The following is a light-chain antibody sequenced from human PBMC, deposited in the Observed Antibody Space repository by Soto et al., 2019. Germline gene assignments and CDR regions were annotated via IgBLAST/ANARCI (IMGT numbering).Light chain of an antibody. CDR2: EVS. CDR1: SNDDGGYNY. CDR3: SSFTGSTTWV. V-gene: IGLV2-14*01. J-gene: IGLJ3*02. Sequence: QSVLTQPASVSGSPGQSITMFCTGTSNDDGGYNYVSWYQQHPGKAPKLIIYEVSNRPSGISNRFSGSKSANTASLTISGLQAEDEAEYYCSSFTGSTTWVFGGGTKLTVL.